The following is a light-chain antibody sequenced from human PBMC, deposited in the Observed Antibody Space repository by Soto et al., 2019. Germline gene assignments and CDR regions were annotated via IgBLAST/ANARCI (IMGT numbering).Light chain of an antibody. Sequence: EIVLTQSPATLSLSPGERATLSCRASQSVSSYLAWYQQKPGQAPRLLIYDAPNRATGIPARFSGSGSGTDFTLTISSLEPEDFAVYYCQQRSNWPCTFGGGTKVEIK. CDR3: QQRSNWPCT. CDR1: QSVSSY. V-gene: IGKV3-11*01. J-gene: IGKJ4*01. CDR2: DAP.